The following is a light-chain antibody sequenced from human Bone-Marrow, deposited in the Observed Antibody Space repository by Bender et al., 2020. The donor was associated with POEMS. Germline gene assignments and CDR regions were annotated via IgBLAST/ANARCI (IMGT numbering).Light chain of an antibody. CDR1: SGNVGSYDL. Sequence: QSVLPQPPSVSGAPGQRVTISCTGTSGNVGSYDLVSWYQQHPGTAPKLLIYGYNNRPSGVPDRFSGSKSGTSASLAITGLQAEDEGDYYCQSYDNSLGGWVFGGGTKLTVL. J-gene: IGLJ3*02. V-gene: IGLV1-40*01. CDR3: QSYDNSLGGWV. CDR2: GYN.